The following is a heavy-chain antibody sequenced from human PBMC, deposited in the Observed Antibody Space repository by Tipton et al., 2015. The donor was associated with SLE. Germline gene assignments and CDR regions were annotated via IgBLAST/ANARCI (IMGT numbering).Heavy chain of an antibody. CDR1: GGSISSGGYF. V-gene: IGHV4-31*03. CDR3: ARDAND. CDR2: IYTTGST. Sequence: TLSLTCTVSGGSISSGGYFWSWIRQHPGKGLEWIGCIYTTGSTHYNPSLKSRVAMSVDTSKNQFSLNLRSVTVADTAVYYCARDANDWGQGTLVTVSS. J-gene: IGHJ4*02.